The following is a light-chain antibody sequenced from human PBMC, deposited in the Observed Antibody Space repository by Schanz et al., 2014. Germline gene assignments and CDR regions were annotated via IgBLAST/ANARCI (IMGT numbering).Light chain of an antibody. CDR2: DVS. CDR1: SSDVGGYNY. CDR3: SSYTSSGTRV. Sequence: QSALIQPASVSGSPGQSITISCTGTSSDVGGYNYVSWYQQNPGKAPKVMIYDVSNRPSGVSNRFSGSKSGNTASLTISGLQAEDEADYYCSSYTSSGTRVFGGGTKLTVL. V-gene: IGLV2-14*01. J-gene: IGLJ3*02.